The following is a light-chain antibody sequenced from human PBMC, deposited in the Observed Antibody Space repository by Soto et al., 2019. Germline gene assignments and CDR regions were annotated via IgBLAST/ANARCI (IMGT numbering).Light chain of an antibody. CDR2: AAS. V-gene: IGKV1-39*01. J-gene: IGKJ1*01. CDR1: QFISGF. Sequence: DIQVTQSPSSLSASVGDRLTIACRASQFISGFLNWFQQKPGKAPKLLIYAASSLQSGVPSRFSGSGSGTDFTLTISSLQPEDFATYYCQQSYSTPRTFGQGTKVDI. CDR3: QQSYSTPRT.